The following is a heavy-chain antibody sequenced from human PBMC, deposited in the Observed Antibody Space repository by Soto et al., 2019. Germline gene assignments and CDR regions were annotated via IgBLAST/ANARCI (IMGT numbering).Heavy chain of an antibody. CDR1: GGSISSGGYY. Sequence: QVQLQESGPGLVKPSQTLSLTCTVSGGSISSGGYYWSWIRQHPGKGLEWIGYIYYSGSTYYNPSLKRRVTMSLDTSKNQVSLKLSSVTAADTSVYYCARDRGWGGYWYFDLWGRGTLVTVSS. V-gene: IGHV4-31*03. D-gene: IGHD7-27*01. CDR3: ARDRGWGGYWYFDL. CDR2: IYYSGST. J-gene: IGHJ2*01.